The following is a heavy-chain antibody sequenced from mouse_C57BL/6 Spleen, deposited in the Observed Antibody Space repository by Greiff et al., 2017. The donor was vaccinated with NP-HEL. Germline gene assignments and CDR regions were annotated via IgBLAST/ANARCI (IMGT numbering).Heavy chain of an antibody. CDR2: ISDGGSYT. Sequence: DVLLVQSGGGLVKPGGSLKLSCAASGFTFSSYAMSWVRQTPEKRLEWVATISDGGSYTYYPDNVKGRFTIPRDNAKNNLYLQMSHLKSEDTAMYYCERGRGTMPNWYFDGWGTGTTVTVSS. D-gene: IGHD1-1*02. V-gene: IGHV5-4*01. CDR3: ERGRGTMPNWYFDG. CDR1: GFTFSSYA. J-gene: IGHJ1*03.